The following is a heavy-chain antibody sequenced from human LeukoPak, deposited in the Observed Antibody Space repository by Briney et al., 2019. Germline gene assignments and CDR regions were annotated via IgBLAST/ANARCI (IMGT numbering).Heavy chain of an antibody. D-gene: IGHD4-4*01. CDR1: GFTFSSYA. CDR3: TTDHWGLHDYSNYVPAL. Sequence: PGGSLRLPCAASGFTFSSYAMSWVRQAPGKGLEWVSAISGSGGSTYYADSVKGRFTISRDNSKNTLYLQMNSMKTEDTAVYYCTTDHWGLHDYSNYVPALWGQGTLVTVSS. CDR2: ISGSGGST. V-gene: IGHV3-23*01. J-gene: IGHJ4*02.